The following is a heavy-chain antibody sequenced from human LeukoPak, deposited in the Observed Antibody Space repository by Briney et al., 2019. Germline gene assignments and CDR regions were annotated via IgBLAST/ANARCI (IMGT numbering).Heavy chain of an antibody. J-gene: IGHJ3*02. Sequence: GESLKISCKGSGYSFTSYWIGWVRQMPGRGLEWMGIIYPGDSDTRYSPSFQGQVTISADKSISTAYLQWSSLKASDTAMYYCARQHYDFWSGSPRAFDIWGQGTMVTVSS. V-gene: IGHV5-51*01. CDR3: ARQHYDFWSGSPRAFDI. D-gene: IGHD3-3*01. CDR1: GYSFTSYW. CDR2: IYPGDSDT.